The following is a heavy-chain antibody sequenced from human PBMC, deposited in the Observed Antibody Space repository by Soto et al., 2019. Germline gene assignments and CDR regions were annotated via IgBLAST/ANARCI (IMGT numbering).Heavy chain of an antibody. Sequence: QVQLVESGGGVVQPGRSLRLSCAASGFTFATYGMHWVSQTPGKGLEWVASISNDGTNKYYADSVKGRFTISRDNSKNTLYLQMNSLRAEDTTVYYCAKIQWEVFSNSFAYWGQGTLVTVSS. CDR2: ISNDGTNK. V-gene: IGHV3-30*18. J-gene: IGHJ4*02. CDR3: AKIQWEVFSNSFAY. D-gene: IGHD1-26*01. CDR1: GFTFATYG.